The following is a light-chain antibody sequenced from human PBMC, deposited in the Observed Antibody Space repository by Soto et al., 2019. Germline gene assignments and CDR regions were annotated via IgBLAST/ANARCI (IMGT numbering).Light chain of an antibody. V-gene: IGKV3-20*01. CDR1: QSVSSSY. CDR3: QQYGSSLWT. CDR2: GAS. J-gene: IGKJ1*01. Sequence: IVLTQSPCTLSLSPGERATLSCRASQSVSSSYLAWYQQKPGQAPRLLIYGASSRATGIPDRFSGSGSGTDSTLTISRLEPEDFAVYYCQQYGSSLWTFGQGTKVDIK.